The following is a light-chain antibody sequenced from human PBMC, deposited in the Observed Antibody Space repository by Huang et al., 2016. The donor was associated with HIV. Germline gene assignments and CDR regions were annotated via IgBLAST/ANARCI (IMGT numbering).Light chain of an antibody. CDR2: AAS. J-gene: IGKJ4*01. Sequence: DIQMTQSPSSLSASVGDRVTITCRASKSISSYLNWYQQKPGKAPKILIYAASSLQSGVPTMFSGSGSGTDFTITISSLQPEDFATYYCQQSYSTPLTFGGGTKVEIK. CDR1: KSISSY. V-gene: IGKV1-39*01. CDR3: QQSYSTPLT.